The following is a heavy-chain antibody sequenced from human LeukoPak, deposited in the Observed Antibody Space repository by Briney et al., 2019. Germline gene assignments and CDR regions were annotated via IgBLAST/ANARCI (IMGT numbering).Heavy chain of an antibody. CDR1: GFTFTSYA. Sequence: PGGSLRLSCAASGFTFTSYAMSWVRQAPGKGLEWVSAISGSGGSTYYADSVKGWFTISRDNSKNTLFLQMNSLRADDTAIYYCANIGELLAADYWGQGTLVTVSS. CDR2: ISGSGGST. CDR3: ANIGELLAADY. J-gene: IGHJ4*02. V-gene: IGHV3-23*01. D-gene: IGHD1-26*01.